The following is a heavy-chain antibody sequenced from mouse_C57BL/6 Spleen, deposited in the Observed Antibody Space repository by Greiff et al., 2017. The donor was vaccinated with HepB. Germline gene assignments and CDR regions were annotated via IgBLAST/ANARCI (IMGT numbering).Heavy chain of an antibody. J-gene: IGHJ1*03. Sequence: QVQLQQPGAELVMPGASVKLSCKASGYTFTSYWMHWVKQRPGQGLEWIGEIDPSDSYTNYNQKFKGKSTLTVDKSSSKAYMQLSSLTSEDSAVYYCARGMITPLRYFDGWGTGTTVTVSS. CDR1: GYTFTSYW. CDR3: ARGMITPLRYFDG. D-gene: IGHD2-4*01. CDR2: IDPSDSYT. V-gene: IGHV1-69*01.